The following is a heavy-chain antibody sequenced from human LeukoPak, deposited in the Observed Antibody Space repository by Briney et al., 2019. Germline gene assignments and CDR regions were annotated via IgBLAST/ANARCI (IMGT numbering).Heavy chain of an antibody. J-gene: IGHJ4*02. CDR1: GGSISSSSYY. D-gene: IGHD6-19*01. Sequence: SETLSPTCTVAGGSISSSSYYWGWIRQPPGKGLEGIGSIYYSGSTNYNPSLKSRGTRSVDTSKNQFSLKLSSVTAADTAVYYCARVWAYSSGWCFDYWGQGTLVTVSS. V-gene: IGHV4-39*07. CDR2: IYYSGST. CDR3: ARVWAYSSGWCFDY.